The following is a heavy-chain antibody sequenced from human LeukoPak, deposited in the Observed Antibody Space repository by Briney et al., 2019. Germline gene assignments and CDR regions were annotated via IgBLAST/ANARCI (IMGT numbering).Heavy chain of an antibody. CDR3: VRGNYDNRGYSNAFDI. Sequence: SGTLSLTCTVSGASISSSYWSCVRQPPGKRLEWIGFIYYNGNTNSNPSLKSRVTISADTSKNQFSLKQTSVAAADTAVYYCVRGNYDNRGYSNAFDIWGQGAMVTVSS. V-gene: IGHV4-59*01. CDR2: IYYNGNT. CDR1: GASISSSY. J-gene: IGHJ3*02. D-gene: IGHD3-22*01.